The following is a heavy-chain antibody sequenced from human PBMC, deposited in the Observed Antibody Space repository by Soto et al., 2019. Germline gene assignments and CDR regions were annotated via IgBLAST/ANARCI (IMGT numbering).Heavy chain of an antibody. CDR3: ARGGGSGSAFVGYYYYTLDV. V-gene: IGHV3-33*01. J-gene: IGHJ6*02. CDR2: IWYDGSNK. Sequence: QVQLVESGGGVVQPGRSLRLSCTASGFTFSTYGMHWVRQAPGKGLEWVTVIWYDGSNKYYADSVKGRFTISRDNSKDTLYLQMNSLRADETAVYYCARGGGSGSAFVGYYYYTLDVWGQGTTVTVSS. CDR1: GFTFSTYG. D-gene: IGHD1-26*01.